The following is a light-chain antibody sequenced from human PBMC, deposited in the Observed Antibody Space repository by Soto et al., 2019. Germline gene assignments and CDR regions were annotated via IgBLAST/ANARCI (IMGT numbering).Light chain of an antibody. CDR1: QTIFRF. V-gene: IGKV1-39*01. CDR3: QQSYSTPWT. Sequence: DIQMTQSPSSLSASVGDRVTITCRANQTIFRFLNWYQQRPGKAPNLLIGGATTLQSGVPSRFSGSASGTDFTLTISSLQPDDFATYYCQQSYSTPWTFGQGTKVDIK. CDR2: GAT. J-gene: IGKJ1*01.